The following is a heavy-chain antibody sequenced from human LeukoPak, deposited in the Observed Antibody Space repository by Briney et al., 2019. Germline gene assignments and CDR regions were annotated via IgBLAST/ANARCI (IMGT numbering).Heavy chain of an antibody. V-gene: IGHV3-7*01. D-gene: IGHD2-15*01. Sequence: GGSLRLSCEASGFSMSVYWMSWVRQAPGKGLEWVGNIKPDGSERNYVDSVKGRFTISRDNAKNSLFLQMNSLRPEDTALYYCARWGGGSSYDLWGQGTLVTVSS. J-gene: IGHJ4*02. CDR3: ARWGGGSSYDL. CDR2: IKPDGSER. CDR1: GFSMSVYW.